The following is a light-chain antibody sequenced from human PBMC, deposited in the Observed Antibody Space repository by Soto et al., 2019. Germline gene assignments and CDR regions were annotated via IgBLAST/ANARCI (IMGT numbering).Light chain of an antibody. CDR1: QSIGDND. J-gene: IGKJ1*01. Sequence: ILFTQSPGTLSLSPGERGTLSFRASQSIGDNDLAWYQQKPGQAPRLLIYGASTRATGIPDRFSGSGSGTDFTLTISRLEPEDFAVYYCQQYGGSPRTFGQGTKVDIK. CDR2: GAS. V-gene: IGKV3-20*01. CDR3: QQYGGSPRT.